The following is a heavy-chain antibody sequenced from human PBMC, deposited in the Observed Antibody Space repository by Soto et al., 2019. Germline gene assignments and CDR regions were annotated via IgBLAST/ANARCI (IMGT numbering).Heavy chain of an antibody. V-gene: IGHV4-39*06. CDR1: GGSISSSSYF. J-gene: IGHJ4*02. CDR2: MYYSGTT. Sequence: SETLSLTCTVSGGSISSSSYFWGWIRQPPGKGLEWIGSMYYSGTTYYNPSLKSRVTISVDKSKNQFTLKLSSVTAADTAVYYCARLGGYYQAFDQWGQGSLVTVSS. CDR3: ARLGGYYQAFDQ. D-gene: IGHD3-22*01.